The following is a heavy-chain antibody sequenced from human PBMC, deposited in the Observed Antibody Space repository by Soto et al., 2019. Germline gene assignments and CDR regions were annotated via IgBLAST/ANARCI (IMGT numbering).Heavy chain of an antibody. CDR1: VFTFSSYA. CDR2: ISYDGSNK. V-gene: IGHV3-30-3*01. J-gene: IGHJ4*02. Sequence: PWWSLRLSCSASVFTFSSYAMHWCRQAPGKGLEWVAVISYDGSNKYYADSVKGRFTISRDNSKNTLYLQMNSLRAEDTAVYYCARKILSIAAAGFDYWGQGTLVTVSS. D-gene: IGHD6-13*01. CDR3: ARKILSIAAAGFDY.